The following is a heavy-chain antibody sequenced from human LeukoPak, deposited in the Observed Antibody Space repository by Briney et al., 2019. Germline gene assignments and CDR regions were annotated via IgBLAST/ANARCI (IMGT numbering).Heavy chain of an antibody. J-gene: IGHJ5*02. CDR3: ARLQYCSGTSCYWFDP. CDR2: IYHTGST. D-gene: IGHD2-2*01. CDR1: GGSISSGLYS. V-gene: IGHV4-30-2*01. Sequence: SETLSLTCDVSGGSISSGLYSWSWIRQPLGKGLEWIGYIYHTGSTYYNPSLKSRITISVDTSKNQFSLRLSSVTAADTAVYYCARLQYCSGTSCYWFDPWGQGTLVTVSS.